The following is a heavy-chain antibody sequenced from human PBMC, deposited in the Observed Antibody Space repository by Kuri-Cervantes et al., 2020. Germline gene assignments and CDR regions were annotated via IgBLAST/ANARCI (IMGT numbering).Heavy chain of an antibody. Sequence: GGSLRLSCKGSGYSFTSYWIAWVRQMPGKGLEWMGIIYPADSDTRYSPSFQGQVTIPADKSISTAYLQWSSLKVSDTAMYYCARPGGLPLTEYYFDYWGQGTLVTVSS. CDR2: IYPADSDT. D-gene: IGHD5-18*01. CDR3: ARPGGLPLTEYYFDY. J-gene: IGHJ4*02. V-gene: IGHV5-51*01. CDR1: GYSFTSYW.